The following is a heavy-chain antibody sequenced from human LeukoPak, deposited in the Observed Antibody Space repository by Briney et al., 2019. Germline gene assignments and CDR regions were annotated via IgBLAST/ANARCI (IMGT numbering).Heavy chain of an antibody. CDR2: VSKSGST. D-gene: IGHD3-16*01. J-gene: IGHJ3*01. V-gene: IGHV4-4*08. CDR1: GGSITSHF. CDR3: ARDDYGVFDAFDV. Sequence: PSETLSLTCTVSGGSITSHFWTCIRQAPGKGLEWVGYVSKSGSTNYNPSLQSRITISVDTSKNQFFLKLTSMTAADTAVYFCARDDYGVFDAFDVWGQGTVVTVSS.